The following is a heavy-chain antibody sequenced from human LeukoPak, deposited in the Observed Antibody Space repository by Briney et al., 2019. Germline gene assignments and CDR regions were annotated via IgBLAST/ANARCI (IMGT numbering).Heavy chain of an antibody. V-gene: IGHV3-23*01. CDR1: GFTFSSYA. CDR3: AKRPRIAAAGDGSWFDP. D-gene: IGHD6-13*01. Sequence: GGSLRLSCAASGFTFSSYAMSWVRQAPGKGLEWVSAISGTGGSTYYADSVKGRFTISRDNSKNMLYLQMNSLRAEDTAVYYCAKRPRIAAAGDGSWFDPWGQGTLVTVPS. J-gene: IGHJ5*02. CDR2: ISGTGGST.